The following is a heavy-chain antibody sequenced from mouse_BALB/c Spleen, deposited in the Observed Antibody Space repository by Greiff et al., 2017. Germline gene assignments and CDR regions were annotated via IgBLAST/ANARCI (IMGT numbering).Heavy chain of an antibody. Sequence: ESGPGLVKPSQSLSLTCSVTGYSITSGYYWNWIRQFPGNKLEWMGYISYDGSNNYNPSLKNRISITRDTSKNQFFLKLNSVTTEDTATYYCANNLPFDYWGQGTTLTVSS. CDR2: ISYDGSN. CDR3: ANNLPFDY. D-gene: IGHD1-3*01. J-gene: IGHJ2*01. V-gene: IGHV3-6*02. CDR1: GYSITSGYY.